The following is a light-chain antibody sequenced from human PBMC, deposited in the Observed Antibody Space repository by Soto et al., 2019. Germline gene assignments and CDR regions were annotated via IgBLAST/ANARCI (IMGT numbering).Light chain of an antibody. CDR2: GAS. Sequence: EIVMTQSPATLSVSPGERATLSCRASQSVSSNLAWYQQKPGQAPRLLIYGASTRATGIPVRFSGSGSGTEFTLTITSLQSEDFAVYYCQQSNNWPWTFGQGTKV. J-gene: IGKJ1*01. CDR3: QQSNNWPWT. CDR1: QSVSSN. V-gene: IGKV3-15*01.